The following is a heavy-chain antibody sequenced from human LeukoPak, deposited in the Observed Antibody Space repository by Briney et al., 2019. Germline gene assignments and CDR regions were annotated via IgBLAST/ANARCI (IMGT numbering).Heavy chain of an antibody. V-gene: IGHV3-23*01. D-gene: IGHD1-26*01. Sequence: GRSLRLSCAASGFTFTSYSMNWVRQAPGKGLEWVSTISGGGGSTYYADSVKGRFTISRDNSKDTLYLQVNSLRAEDTAVYYCAKGGKWDVTPFDYWGQGTLVTVSS. J-gene: IGHJ4*02. CDR1: GFTFTSYS. CDR2: ISGGGGST. CDR3: AKGGKWDVTPFDY.